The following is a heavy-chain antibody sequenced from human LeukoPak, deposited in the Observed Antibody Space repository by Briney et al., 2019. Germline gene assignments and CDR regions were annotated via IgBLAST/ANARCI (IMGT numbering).Heavy chain of an antibody. V-gene: IGHV4-34*01. CDR1: GGSFSGYY. CDR2: INHSGST. D-gene: IGHD4-17*01. CDR3: ARGAYYGDYEENWFDP. J-gene: IGHJ5*02. Sequence: SETLSLTCAVYGGSFSGYYWSWIRQPPGKGLEWIGEINHSGSTNYNPSLKSRVTISVDTSKNQFSLKLSSVTAADTAVYYCARGAYYGDYEENWFDPWGQGTLVTVSS.